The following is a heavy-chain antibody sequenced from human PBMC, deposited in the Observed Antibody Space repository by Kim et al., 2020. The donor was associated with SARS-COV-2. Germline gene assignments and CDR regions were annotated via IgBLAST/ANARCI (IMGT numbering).Heavy chain of an antibody. CDR3: ARDPGDSSSWYFDY. Sequence: ADSVKGRFTISRDNSKNTLYLQMNSLRAEDTAVYYCARDPGDSSSWYFDYWGQGTLVTVSS. V-gene: IGHV3-30*07. J-gene: IGHJ4*02. D-gene: IGHD6-13*01.